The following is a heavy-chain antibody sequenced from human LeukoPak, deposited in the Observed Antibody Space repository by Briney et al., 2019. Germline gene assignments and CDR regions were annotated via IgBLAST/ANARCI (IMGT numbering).Heavy chain of an antibody. V-gene: IGHV3-30*02. Sequence: GGSLRLSRAASGFTFSGYGMHWVRQAPGKGLEWVAFIRYDGSNKYYADSVKGRFTISRDDSKNTLYLQMNSLRAEDTAVYYCARRAGAYSHPYDYWGQGTLVTVSS. CDR2: IRYDGSNK. CDR3: ARRAGAYSHPYDY. J-gene: IGHJ4*02. CDR1: GFTFSGYG. D-gene: IGHD4/OR15-4a*01.